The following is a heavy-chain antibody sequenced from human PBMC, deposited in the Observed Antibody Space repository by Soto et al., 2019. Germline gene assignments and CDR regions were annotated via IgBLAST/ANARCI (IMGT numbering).Heavy chain of an antibody. J-gene: IGHJ6*02. CDR2: IIPIFGTA. Sequence: QVQLVQSGAEVKKPGSSVKVSCKASGGTFSSYAISWVRQAPGQGLEWMGGIIPIFGTANYAQKFQVRVTITADKSTRTAYMELSSLRSEDTAVYYCARDNSYCTNGVCYTDYYYGMDVWGQGTTVTVSS. CDR1: GGTFSSYA. D-gene: IGHD2-8*01. CDR3: ARDNSYCTNGVCYTDYYYGMDV. V-gene: IGHV1-69*06.